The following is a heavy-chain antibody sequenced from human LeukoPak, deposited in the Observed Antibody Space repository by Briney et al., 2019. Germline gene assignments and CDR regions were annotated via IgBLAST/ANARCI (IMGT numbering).Heavy chain of an antibody. CDR1: GGSISSGGYY. CDR3: ARHVFGPRGYYYGMDV. J-gene: IGHJ6*02. CDR2: IYYSGST. D-gene: IGHD3-16*01. Sequence: PSETLSLTCTVSGGSISSGGYYWSWIRQHPGKGLEWIGYIYYSGSTYYNPSLKSRVTISVDTSKNQFSLKLSSVTAADTAVYYCARHVFGPRGYYYGMDVWGQGTTVTVSS. V-gene: IGHV4-39*01.